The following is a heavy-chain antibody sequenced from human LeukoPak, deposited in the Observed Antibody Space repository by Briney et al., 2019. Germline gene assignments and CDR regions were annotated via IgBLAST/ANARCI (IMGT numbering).Heavy chain of an antibody. D-gene: IGHD3-3*01. J-gene: IGHJ4*02. Sequence: ASVKVSCNASGYTFTSYYMHWVRQAPGQGLEWMGIINPSGGSTSYAQKFQGRVTMTRDTSTSTVYMELSSLRSEDTAVYYCARVARYDFWSGYLNFDYWGQGTLVTVSS. CDR1: GYTFTSYY. CDR2: INPSGGST. CDR3: ARVARYDFWSGYLNFDY. V-gene: IGHV1-46*03.